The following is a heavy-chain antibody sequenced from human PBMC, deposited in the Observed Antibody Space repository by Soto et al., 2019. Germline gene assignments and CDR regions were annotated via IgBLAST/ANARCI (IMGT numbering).Heavy chain of an antibody. V-gene: IGHV5-51*01. D-gene: IGHD2-2*01. J-gene: IGHJ6*03. CDR1: GYSFTSYW. CDR3: ARLGCSSTSCYVLRSYYYYIDV. CDR2: IYPGDSDT. Sequence: PGESLKISCKGSGYSFTSYWIGWVRQMPGKGLEWMGIIYPGDSDTRYSPSFQGQVTISADKSISTAYLQWSSLKASDTAMYYCARLGCSSTSCYVLRSYYYYIDVCAKRTTVTVS.